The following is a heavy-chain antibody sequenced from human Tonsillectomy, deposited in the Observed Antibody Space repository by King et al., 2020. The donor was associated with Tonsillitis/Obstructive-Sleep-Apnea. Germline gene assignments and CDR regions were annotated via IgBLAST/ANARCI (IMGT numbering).Heavy chain of an antibody. CDR3: ARGSYGYVCGSYCQKNYYGLFF. CDR2: INPNSGGT. V-gene: IGHV1-2*02. D-gene: IGHD3-16*01. Sequence: QLVQSGAEVKKPGASVKVSCKASGYTFTSYYMHWVRQAPGQGLEWMAWINPNSGGTNYAQTVKGRVTMSRDTSISTAYMQLSRLRSDDTAVYYCARGSYGYVCGSYCQKNYYGLFFWGRGTTVTVPS. CDR1: GYTFTSYY. J-gene: IGHJ6*02.